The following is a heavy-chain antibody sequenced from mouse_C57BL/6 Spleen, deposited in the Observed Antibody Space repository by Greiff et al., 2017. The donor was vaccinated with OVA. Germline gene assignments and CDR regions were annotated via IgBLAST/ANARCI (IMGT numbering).Heavy chain of an antibody. J-gene: IGHJ1*03. CDR3: ARDDYDYDWYFDV. V-gene: IGHV3-6*01. D-gene: IGHD2-4*01. CDR2: ISYDGSN. Sequence: EVQLVESGPGLVKPSQSLSLTCSVTGYSITSGYYWNWIRQFPGNKLEWMGYISYDGSNNYNPSLKNRISITRDTSKNQFFLKLNSVTTEDTATYYCARDDYDYDWYFDVWGTGTTVTVSS. CDR1: GYSITSGYY.